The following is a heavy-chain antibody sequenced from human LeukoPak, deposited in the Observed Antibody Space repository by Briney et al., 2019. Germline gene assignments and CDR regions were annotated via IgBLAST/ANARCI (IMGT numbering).Heavy chain of an antibody. CDR2: ISGSGGST. Sequence: PGGSLRLSCAASGFTVSSNYMSWVRQAPGKGLEWVSAISGSGGSTYYADSVKGRFTISRDNSKNTLYMQMNSLRAEDTAVYYCAKSPEGVRNYWGQGTLVTVSS. V-gene: IGHV3-23*01. CDR3: AKSPEGVRNY. CDR1: GFTVSSNY. D-gene: IGHD2-2*01. J-gene: IGHJ4*02.